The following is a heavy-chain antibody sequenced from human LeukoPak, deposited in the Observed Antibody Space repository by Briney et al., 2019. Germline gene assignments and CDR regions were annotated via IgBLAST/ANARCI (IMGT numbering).Heavy chain of an antibody. CDR3: ASQKAWAFDI. CDR2: IYSGGST. V-gene: IGHV3-66*02. J-gene: IGHJ3*02. CDR1: GFTVSSNY. Sequence: PGGSLRLSCAASGFTVSSNYMSWVRQAPGKGLEWVSVIYSGGSTYYADSVKGRFTISRDNSKNTLYLQMNSLRAEDTPVYYCASQKAWAFDIWGQGTMVTVSS.